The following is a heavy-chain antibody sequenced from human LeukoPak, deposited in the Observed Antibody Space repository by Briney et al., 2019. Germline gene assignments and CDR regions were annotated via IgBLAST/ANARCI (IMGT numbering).Heavy chain of an antibody. Sequence: GASVKVSCKASGYTFTGYHMHWVRQAPGQGLEWMGWINPNSGGTNYAQKFQGRVTMTRDTSISTAYMELSRLRSDDTAVYYCARARYSSGWYFDYWGQGTLVTVSS. CDR3: ARARYSSGWYFDY. V-gene: IGHV1-2*02. CDR2: INPNSGGT. J-gene: IGHJ4*02. CDR1: GYTFTGYH. D-gene: IGHD6-19*01.